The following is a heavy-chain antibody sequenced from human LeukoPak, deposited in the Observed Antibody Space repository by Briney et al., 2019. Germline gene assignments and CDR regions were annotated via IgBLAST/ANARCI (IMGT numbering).Heavy chain of an antibody. V-gene: IGHV3-64*01. CDR3: ARERGSGWFRYFDY. D-gene: IGHD6-19*01. CDR1: GFIFSGYA. Sequence: GGSLRLSCAASGFIFSGYAIYWVRQAPGKGLEYVSGISSNGGSTYFANSVKGRFTTSRDNSKNMLYLQMGSLRAEDMAVYYCARERGSGWFRYFDYWGQGTLVTVSS. CDR2: ISSNGGST. J-gene: IGHJ4*02.